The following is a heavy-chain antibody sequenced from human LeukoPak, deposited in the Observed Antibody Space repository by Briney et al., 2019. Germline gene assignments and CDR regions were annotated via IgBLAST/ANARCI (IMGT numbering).Heavy chain of an antibody. J-gene: IGHJ4*02. Sequence: PGGSLRLSCAASGFTFSSYWMHWVRQAPGKGLVWVSRISPDGSTTGHADSVKGRFTTSRDNAKNTLFLQMNSLRAEDTAVYYCATSAHIEVGTAPPPDYWGQGTLVTVTS. CDR3: ATSAHIEVGTAPPPDY. V-gene: IGHV3-74*01. CDR1: GFTFSSYW. CDR2: ISPDGSTT. D-gene: IGHD2-21*02.